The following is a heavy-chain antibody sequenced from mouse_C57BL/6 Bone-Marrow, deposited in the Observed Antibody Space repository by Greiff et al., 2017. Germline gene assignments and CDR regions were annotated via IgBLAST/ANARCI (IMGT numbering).Heavy chain of an antibody. D-gene: IGHD2-3*01. Sequence: DVKLVESGAELVRPGASVKLSCTASGFNIQDYYMHWVKQRPDQGLEWIGRIDPEDGDTEYAPKFKGKATMTADTSSNTSYLQPSSLTSEDTAVYYCTTDGYYVSYYAMDYWGQGTSVTVSS. V-gene: IGHV14-1*01. CDR3: TTDGYYVSYYAMDY. CDR2: IDPEDGDT. CDR1: GFNIQDYY. J-gene: IGHJ4*01.